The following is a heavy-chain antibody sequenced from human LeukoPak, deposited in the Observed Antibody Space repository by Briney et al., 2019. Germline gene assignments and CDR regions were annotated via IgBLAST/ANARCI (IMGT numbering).Heavy chain of an antibody. D-gene: IGHD4-23*01. CDR3: ARRRYGGPFDY. CDR1: GGSISSSNYY. Sequence: SETLSLTCTVSGGSISSSNYYWGWVRQPPGKGLEWIVSIYYIASTYYNPSLKSRVTISADTSKNHFSLKLSSVPAADTAVFYCARRRYGGPFDYWGQGALVTVSS. J-gene: IGHJ4*02. CDR2: IYYIAST. V-gene: IGHV4-39*02.